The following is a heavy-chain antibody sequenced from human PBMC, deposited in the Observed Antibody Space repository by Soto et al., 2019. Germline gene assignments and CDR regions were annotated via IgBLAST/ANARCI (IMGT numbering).Heavy chain of an antibody. CDR2: IYWNDDK. V-gene: IGHV2-5*01. Sequence: SGPTLVNPTQTLTLTCTFSGFSLSTSGVGVGWIRQPPGKALEWLALIYWNDDKRYSPSLKSRLTITKDTSKHQVVLTMTNMDPVDTATYYCAHSRQQLEGRWFDPWGQGTLVTVPQ. D-gene: IGHD6-13*01. J-gene: IGHJ5*02. CDR3: AHSRQQLEGRWFDP. CDR1: GFSLSTSGVG.